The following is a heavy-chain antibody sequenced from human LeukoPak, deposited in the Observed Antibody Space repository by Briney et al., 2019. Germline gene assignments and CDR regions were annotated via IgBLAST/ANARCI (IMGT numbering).Heavy chain of an antibody. J-gene: IGHJ4*02. Sequence: SETLSLTCAVYGGSFSGYYWNWIRQSPGKGLEWIAEINHSGNTNYNPPLKSRVTISVDTSKNQFSLELSSVTAADTAVYYCARGLWYYSLLTGYYSYFDYWGQGTLVTVSS. D-gene: IGHD3-9*01. CDR2: INHSGNT. CDR1: GGSFSGYY. CDR3: ARGLWYYSLLTGYYSYFDY. V-gene: IGHV4-34*01.